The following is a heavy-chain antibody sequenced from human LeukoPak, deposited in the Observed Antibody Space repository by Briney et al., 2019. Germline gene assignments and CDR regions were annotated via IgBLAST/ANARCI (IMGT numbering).Heavy chain of an antibody. J-gene: IGHJ5*02. V-gene: IGHV3-7*01. Sequence: PGGSRRLSCAAAGFTFGMYWMSCVRQAPGEGLEWVANIKQEGSEKFYVDSVKGRFTICRDNAKNSLYLQMNSLRAEHTCVYDCASGLSMVRGVIELDPWGQGTLVTVSS. CDR3: ASGLSMVRGVIELDP. CDR1: GFTFGMYW. CDR2: IKQEGSEK. D-gene: IGHD3-10*01.